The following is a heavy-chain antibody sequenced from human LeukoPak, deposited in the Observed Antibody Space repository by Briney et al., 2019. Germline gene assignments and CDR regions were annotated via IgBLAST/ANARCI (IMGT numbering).Heavy chain of an antibody. Sequence: ASVKVSCKASGYTFTSYYMHWVRQAPGQGLEWMGLFNPSGDSTSYAQKFQGRVIMTRDTSSTTVYMELSSLRSEDTAVYYCARVPKGMGYFDYWGQGTLVTVSS. CDR1: GYTFTSYY. CDR2: FNPSGDST. V-gene: IGHV1-46*01. CDR3: ARVPKGMGYFDY. J-gene: IGHJ4*02. D-gene: IGHD3-16*01.